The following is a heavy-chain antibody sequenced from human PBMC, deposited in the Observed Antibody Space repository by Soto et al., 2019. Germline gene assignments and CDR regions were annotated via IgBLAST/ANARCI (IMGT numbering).Heavy chain of an antibody. CDR3: ARQGSNEYYYYGMDV. J-gene: IGHJ6*02. Sequence: QVQLVQSGAEVKKPGSSVKVSCKASGGTFSSYAINWVRQAPGQGLEWMGGSIRIFSTPDYAQRFQGRVTITADESTSTAYMELSSLRSEDTAVYYCARQGSNEYYYYGMDVWGQGTTVTVSS. CDR2: SIRIFSTP. V-gene: IGHV1-69*12. CDR1: GGTFSSYA. D-gene: IGHD3-10*01.